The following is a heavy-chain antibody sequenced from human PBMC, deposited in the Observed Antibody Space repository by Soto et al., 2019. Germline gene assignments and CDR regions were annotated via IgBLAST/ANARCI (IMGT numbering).Heavy chain of an antibody. J-gene: IGHJ6*02. D-gene: IGHD5-12*01. CDR1: GFSFSNAW. CDR2: IKSQTDGGTT. CDR3: TTDPWHGMDV. V-gene: IGHV3-15*07. Sequence: GGSLRLSCAASGFSFSNAWMNWVRQAPGKGLEWVGRIKSQTDGGTTDYAAPVKGRFTISRDDSKNTLYLQMNSLKTEDTAVYYCTTDPWHGMDVWGQGTTVTSP.